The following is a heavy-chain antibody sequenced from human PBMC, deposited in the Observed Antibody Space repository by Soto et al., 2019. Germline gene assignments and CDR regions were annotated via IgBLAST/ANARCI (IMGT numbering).Heavy chain of an antibody. Sequence: QVQLVQAVAEVRKPGSSVMVSCKASGGTFSNYALSWVRQAPGQGLEWMGGIIRQFGTTNYAQKFQGRVSITADGSTNTAYMQLRSLTSEDTAMYYSASNWTTDVDWLFNLEFWGQGTTVTVSS. D-gene: IGHD3-9*01. V-gene: IGHV1-69*01. J-gene: IGHJ4*02. CDR3: ASNWTTDVDWLFNLEF. CDR1: GGTFSNYA. CDR2: IIRQFGTT.